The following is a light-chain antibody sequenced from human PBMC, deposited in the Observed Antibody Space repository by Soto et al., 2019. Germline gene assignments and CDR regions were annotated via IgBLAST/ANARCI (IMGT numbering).Light chain of an antibody. Sequence: VLTQPPSASGTPGQRVTISCSGSSSNIGSNYVYWYQQLPGTAPKLLIYRNNQRPSGVPDRFSGSKSGTSASLAISGLRSEDEADYYCAAWDDSLSGVVFGGGTQLTVL. CDR3: AAWDDSLSGVV. CDR1: SSNIGSNY. CDR2: RNN. J-gene: IGLJ2*01. V-gene: IGLV1-47*01.